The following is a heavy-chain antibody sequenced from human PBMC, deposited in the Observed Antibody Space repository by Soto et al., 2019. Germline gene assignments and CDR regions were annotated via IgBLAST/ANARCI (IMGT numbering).Heavy chain of an antibody. Sequence: PGESLKISCKGSGYGFTSYWIIWVRQMPGRGLEWMGRIDPSDSYTNYSPSFQGHVTISADKSIGTAYLQWSSLNTSDTAMYYCARLGSPPDYWGQGTLVTVSS. CDR3: ARLGSPPDY. V-gene: IGHV5-10-1*01. J-gene: IGHJ4*02. D-gene: IGHD6-19*01. CDR1: GYGFTSYW. CDR2: IDPSDSYT.